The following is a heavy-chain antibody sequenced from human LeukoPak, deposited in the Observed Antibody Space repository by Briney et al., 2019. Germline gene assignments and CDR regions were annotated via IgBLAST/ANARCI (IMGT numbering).Heavy chain of an antibody. Sequence: GGSLRLSCAASGFTFSSYWMHWVRQAPGKGLVWVSRINSDGSSTSYADSVKGRFTISRDHAKNTLYLQMNSLRAEDTAVYYCARILYGGAFDIWGQGTMVTVSS. J-gene: IGHJ3*02. V-gene: IGHV3-74*01. CDR1: GFTFSSYW. D-gene: IGHD2-15*01. CDR3: ARILYGGAFDI. CDR2: INSDGSST.